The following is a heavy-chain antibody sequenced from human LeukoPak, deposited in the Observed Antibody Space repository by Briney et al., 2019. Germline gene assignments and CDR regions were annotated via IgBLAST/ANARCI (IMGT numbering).Heavy chain of an antibody. Sequence: SVKVSCKASGGTFSSYAISWVRQAPGQGLEWMGRIIPIFGTANYAQKFQGRVTITTDESTSTAYMELSSLRSEDTAVYYCARQGVQPSYYDSSGTGLYFDYWGQGTLVTVSS. J-gene: IGHJ4*02. CDR2: IIPIFGTA. V-gene: IGHV1-69*05. D-gene: IGHD3-22*01. CDR1: GGTFSSYA. CDR3: ARQGVQPSYYDSSGTGLYFDY.